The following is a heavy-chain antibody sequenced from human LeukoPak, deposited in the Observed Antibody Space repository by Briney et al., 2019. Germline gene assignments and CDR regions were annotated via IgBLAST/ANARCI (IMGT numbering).Heavy chain of an antibody. Sequence: SVKVSCKASVGTFSSYAISGVRQAPGQGLEWMGGIIPIVGAANYAQKFQGRVTITEHESTSTAYMELSSLRSEDTAVYYCARDKAHYYDSSGYYGKAFDIWGQGTMVTVCS. J-gene: IGHJ3*02. CDR3: ARDKAHYYDSSGYYGKAFDI. V-gene: IGHV1-69*13. D-gene: IGHD3-22*01. CDR2: IIPIVGAA. CDR1: VGTFSSYA.